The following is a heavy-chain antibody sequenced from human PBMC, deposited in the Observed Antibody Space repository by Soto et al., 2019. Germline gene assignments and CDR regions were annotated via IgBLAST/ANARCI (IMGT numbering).Heavy chain of an antibody. CDR3: ARDDYGDDGHYYYSGMDV. CDR2: ISSSGSTI. J-gene: IGHJ6*02. Sequence: QVQLVESGGGLVKPGGSLRLSCAASGFTFSDYYMSWIRQAPGKGLEWVLYISSSGSTIHYADSVKGRFTFSRDNAKNSRYLQMNSLRAEDTAVYYCARDDYGDDGHYYYSGMDVWGQGTTVTVS. D-gene: IGHD4-17*01. V-gene: IGHV3-11*01. CDR1: GFTFSDYY.